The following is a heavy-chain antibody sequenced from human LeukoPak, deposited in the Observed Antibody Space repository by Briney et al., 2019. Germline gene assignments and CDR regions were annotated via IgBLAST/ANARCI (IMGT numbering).Heavy chain of an antibody. CDR3: AREIRESRYCSGGSCYSCAFDI. V-gene: IGHV3-23*01. Sequence: GGSLRLSCAASGFTFSSYALSWVRQAPGKGLEWVSAISGSGGSIYYADSVKGRFSISRDNSKNTLYLQMNSLRAEDTAVYYCAREIRESRYCSGGSCYSCAFDIWGQGTMVTVSS. CDR1: GFTFSSYA. D-gene: IGHD2-15*01. J-gene: IGHJ3*02. CDR2: ISGSGGSI.